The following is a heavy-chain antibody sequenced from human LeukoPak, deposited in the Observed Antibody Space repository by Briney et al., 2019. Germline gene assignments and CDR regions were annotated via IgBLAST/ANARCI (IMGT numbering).Heavy chain of an antibody. D-gene: IGHD4-17*01. J-gene: IGHJ4*02. Sequence: SETLSLTCTVSGASITSGSYYWGWIRQPPGKGLEWIGSIYYSGTTYYNPSLNSRVTVSLDTSKNQFSLKLSSVTAADTAVYYCARLNEEHEFGDYRKDYCGQGTLVTVSS. V-gene: IGHV4-39*01. CDR3: ARLNEEHEFGDYRKDY. CDR2: IYYSGTT. CDR1: GASITSGSYY.